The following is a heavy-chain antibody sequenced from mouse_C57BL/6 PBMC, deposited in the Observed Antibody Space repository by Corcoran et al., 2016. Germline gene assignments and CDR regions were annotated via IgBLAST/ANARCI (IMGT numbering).Heavy chain of an antibody. CDR2: IYPGSGNT. CDR1: GYTFTDYY. Sequence: QVQLKQSGAELVRPGASVKLSCKASGYTFTDYYINWVKQRPGQGLEWIARIYPGSGNTYYNEKFKGKATLTAEKSSSTAYMQLSSLTSEDSAVYFCARSRYSNYDGNAMDYWGQGTSVTVSS. CDR3: ARSRYSNYDGNAMDY. J-gene: IGHJ4*01. D-gene: IGHD2-5*01. V-gene: IGHV1-76*01.